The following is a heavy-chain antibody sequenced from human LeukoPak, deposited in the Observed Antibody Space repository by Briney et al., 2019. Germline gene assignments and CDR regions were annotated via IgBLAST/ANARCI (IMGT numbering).Heavy chain of an antibody. J-gene: IGHJ4*02. CDR3: ARHQDYGGNHPRFDY. V-gene: IGHV5-51*01. Sequence: GESLKISCKGSGYSFTSYWIGWVRQMPGKGLEWMGIIYPGDSDTRYSPSFQGQVTISADKSISTAYLQWSSLKASDTAMYYCARHQDYGGNHPRFDYWGQGTLVTVSS. D-gene: IGHD4-23*01. CDR1: GYSFTSYW. CDR2: IYPGDSDT.